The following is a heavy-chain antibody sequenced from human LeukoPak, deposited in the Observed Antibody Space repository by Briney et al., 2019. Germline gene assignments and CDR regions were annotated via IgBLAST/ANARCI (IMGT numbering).Heavy chain of an antibody. Sequence: PSETLSLTCTVSGGSISSSNYYWSWIRQPPGKGLEWIGYIYYSGSTNYNPSLKSRVTISVDTSKNQFSLKLSSVTAADTAVYYCARVSLGQLVAFDIWGQGTMVTVSS. J-gene: IGHJ3*02. CDR2: IYYSGST. CDR3: ARVSLGQLVAFDI. CDR1: GGSISSSNYY. D-gene: IGHD3-10*01. V-gene: IGHV4-61*01.